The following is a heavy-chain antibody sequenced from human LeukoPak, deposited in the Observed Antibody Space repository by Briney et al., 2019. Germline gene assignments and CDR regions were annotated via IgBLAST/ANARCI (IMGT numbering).Heavy chain of an antibody. D-gene: IGHD3-10*01. J-gene: IGHJ3*01. CDR1: GFTVSSNY. CDR3: ARDAGYYGSGTTEGKD. CDR2: IYSGGST. V-gene: IGHV3-66*01. Sequence: PGGSLRLTCAASGFTVSSNYMSWVRQAPGKGLEWVSVIYSGGSTYYADSVKGRFTIPRDNSKNTLYLQMNSLRAEDTAVYYGARDAGYYGSGTTEGKDWGQGTMVTVSS.